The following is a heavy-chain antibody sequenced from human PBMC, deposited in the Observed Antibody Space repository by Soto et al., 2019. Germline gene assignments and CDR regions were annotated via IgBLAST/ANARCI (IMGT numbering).Heavy chain of an antibody. Sequence: EVQLLESGGGLVQPGGSLRLSCAASGFTFSTYAMSWVRQAPGKGLQWVSTISVSGASINYADSVNGRFTISRDNSKNTLYLQMNSLRGEDTAVYYCAKDRQSFSNFCDPWGQGTLVAVSS. CDR1: GFTFSTYA. CDR2: ISVSGASI. D-gene: IGHD7-27*01. CDR3: AKDRQSFSNFCDP. J-gene: IGHJ5*02. V-gene: IGHV3-23*01.